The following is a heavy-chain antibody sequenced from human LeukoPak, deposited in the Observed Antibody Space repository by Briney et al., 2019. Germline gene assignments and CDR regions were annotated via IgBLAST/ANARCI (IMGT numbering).Heavy chain of an antibody. V-gene: IGHV1-2*02. J-gene: IGHJ4*02. CDR2: INPNSGGT. CDR1: GYTFTDYY. Sequence: ASVKVSCKASGYTFTDYYMHWVRQAPGQGLEWMGWINPNSGGTKYAQKFQGRVTMTRDTSISTAYMELSRLRSDDTAVYYCASSITMIVVVTPAPNFDYWGQGTLVTVSS. CDR3: ASSITMIVVVTPAPNFDY. D-gene: IGHD3-22*01.